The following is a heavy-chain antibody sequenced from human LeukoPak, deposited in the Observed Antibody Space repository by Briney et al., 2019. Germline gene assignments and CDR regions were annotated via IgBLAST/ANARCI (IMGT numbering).Heavy chain of an antibody. V-gene: IGHV3-30*18. D-gene: IGHD1-26*01. CDR1: GFTFSSYG. CDR3: AKDASVGAGDY. J-gene: IGHJ4*02. CDR2: ISYDGSNK. Sequence: PGRSLRLSCAASGFTFSSYGMHWVRQAPGKGLEWVAVISYDGSNKYYADSVKGRFTISRDNSKNTLYLQINSLRAEDTAVYYCAKDASVGAGDYWGQGTLVTVSS.